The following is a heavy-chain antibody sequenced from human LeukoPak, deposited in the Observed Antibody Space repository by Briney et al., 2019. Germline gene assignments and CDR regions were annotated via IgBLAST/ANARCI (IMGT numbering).Heavy chain of an antibody. V-gene: IGHV6-1*01. J-gene: IGHJ3*02. CDR1: GDSVSSNSAA. CDR3: ARETKGLDAFDI. CDR2: TYYRSKWYN. Sequence: SQTLSLTCAISGDSVSSNSAAWNWIRRSPSRGLEWLGRTYYRSKWYNDYTVSVKSRITINPDTSKNQFSLQLNSVTPEDTAVYYCARETKGLDAFDIWAKGQWSPSLQ.